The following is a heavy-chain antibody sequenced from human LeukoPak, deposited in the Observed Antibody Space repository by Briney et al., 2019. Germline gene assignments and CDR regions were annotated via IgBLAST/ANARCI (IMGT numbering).Heavy chain of an antibody. D-gene: IGHD3-3*01. V-gene: IGHV3-23*01. Sequence: HPGGSLRLSCAASGFTFSNYAMSWVRQAPGEGLEWVSAITGSGGSTNYADSVKGRFTISRDNSKNTLYLQMQSLRAEDTAVYYCAKDRFCCGYTGWQFDYWGQGSLVTVSS. CDR3: AKDRFCCGYTGWQFDY. CDR2: ITGSGGST. J-gene: IGHJ4*02. CDR1: GFTFSNYA.